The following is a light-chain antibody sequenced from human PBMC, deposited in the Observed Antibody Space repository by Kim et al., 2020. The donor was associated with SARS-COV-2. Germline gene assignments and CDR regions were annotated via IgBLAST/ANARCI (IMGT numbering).Light chain of an antibody. J-gene: IGKJ2*01. Sequence: VPPGDRAALSCRASQSDGYDLAWNQQRRGQAPRLLFFRASTRATGTPDRFSGRGSGTEFTLTISSLQSEDFAVYYCQQYNAGPPYTFGQGTKLEI. V-gene: IGKV3-15*01. CDR3: QQYNAGPPYT. CDR2: RAS. CDR1: QSDGYD.